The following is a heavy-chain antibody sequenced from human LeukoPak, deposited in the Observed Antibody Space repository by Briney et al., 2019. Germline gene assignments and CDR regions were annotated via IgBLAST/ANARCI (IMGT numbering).Heavy chain of an antibody. D-gene: IGHD6-13*01. Sequence: GGSLRLSCAASGFTFSSYAMSWVRQAPGKGLEWVSAISGSGGSTYYADSVKGRFTISRDNSKNTLYLQMNSLRAEDTDVYYCAKDLRISIAAAGALIDPWGQGTLVTVSS. CDR3: AKDLRISIAAAGALIDP. J-gene: IGHJ5*02. CDR2: ISGSGGST. V-gene: IGHV3-23*01. CDR1: GFTFSSYA.